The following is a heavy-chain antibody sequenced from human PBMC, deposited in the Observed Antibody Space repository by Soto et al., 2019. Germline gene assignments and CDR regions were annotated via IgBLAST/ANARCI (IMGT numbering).Heavy chain of an antibody. Sequence: SETLSLTCAASGDSMSTYYWNWIRQPPGKGLEWIGYIYSSGSANYNPSLKSRVAISIDTSKRQFSLKLRSVTAADTAVYYCARDLATMPGRYESRPTDYGMDVWGQGTTVT. CDR1: GDSMSTYY. D-gene: IGHD3-22*01. V-gene: IGHV4-4*08. CDR3: ARDLATMPGRYESRPTDYGMDV. J-gene: IGHJ6*02. CDR2: IYSSGSA.